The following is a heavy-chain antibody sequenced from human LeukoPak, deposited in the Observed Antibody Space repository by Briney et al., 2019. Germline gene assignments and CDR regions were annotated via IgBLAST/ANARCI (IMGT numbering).Heavy chain of an antibody. CDR3: ARIGTDFWSGYFWFDP. D-gene: IGHD3-3*01. Sequence: PSETLSLTCAVYGGSFSGYYWSWIRKPPGKGLEWIGEINHSGSTNYNPSLKSRVTISVDTSKNQFSLRLSSVTAADTAVYYCARIGTDFWSGYFWFDPWGQGTLVTVSS. V-gene: IGHV4-34*01. CDR1: GGSFSGYY. J-gene: IGHJ5*02. CDR2: INHSGST.